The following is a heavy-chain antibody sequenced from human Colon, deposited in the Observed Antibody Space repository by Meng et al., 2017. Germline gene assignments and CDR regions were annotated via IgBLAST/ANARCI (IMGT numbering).Heavy chain of an antibody. J-gene: IGHJ6*02. CDR1: GFTFNGYT. Sequence: GESLKISCAASGFTFNGYTMSWVRQAPGKGLEWVSAIAVSGISTYYADSVRGRFTISRDNSENTVYLQMKSLRAEDTAIYHCAKPLVAGGLSGVDVWGQGTTVTVSS. CDR2: IAVSGIST. V-gene: IGHV3-23*01. D-gene: IGHD2-8*02. CDR3: AKPLVAGGLSGVDV.